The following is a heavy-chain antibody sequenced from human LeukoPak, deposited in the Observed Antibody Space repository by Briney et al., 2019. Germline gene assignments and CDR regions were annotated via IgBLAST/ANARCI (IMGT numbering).Heavy chain of an antibody. D-gene: IGHD6-19*01. CDR3: ATGSGWYPKLYYFDY. CDR2: ISYDGSNK. Sequence: GGSLRLSCAASGFTFSSYAMHWVRQAPGKWLEWVAVISYDGSNKYYADSVKGRFTISRDNSKNTLYLQMNSLRAEDTAVYYCATGSGWYPKLYYFDYWGQGTLVTVSS. CDR1: GFTFSSYA. J-gene: IGHJ4*02. V-gene: IGHV3-30-3*01.